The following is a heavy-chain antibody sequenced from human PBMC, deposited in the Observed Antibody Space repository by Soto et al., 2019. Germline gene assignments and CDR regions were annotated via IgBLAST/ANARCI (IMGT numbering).Heavy chain of an antibody. CDR2: IGESGTPT. D-gene: IGHD2-2*01. CDR1: GFRSYA. V-gene: IGHV3-23*01. Sequence: PGGSLRLSCAASGFRSYAMKWVRQAPGKGLEWVSLIGESGTPTYYADSVKGRFTISRDNSGNTLFLEMYSLRAEDTAVYYCARYIPGVRYYGMDVWGQGTTVTVSS. J-gene: IGHJ6*02. CDR3: ARYIPGVRYYGMDV.